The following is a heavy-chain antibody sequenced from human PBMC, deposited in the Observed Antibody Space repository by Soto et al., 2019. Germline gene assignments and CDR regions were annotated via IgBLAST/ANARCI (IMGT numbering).Heavy chain of an antibody. D-gene: IGHD3-22*01. CDR3: ARLNYYDSSGYSYYFDY. CDR1: GYTFTSYG. Sequence: ASVKVSCKASGYTFTSYGISWVRQAPGQGLEWMGWISAYNGNTNYAQKLQGRVTMTTDTSTSTAYMELSSLRSEDTAVDYCARLNYYDSSGYSYYFDYWGQGTLATVSS. CDR2: ISAYNGNT. V-gene: IGHV1-18*01. J-gene: IGHJ4*02.